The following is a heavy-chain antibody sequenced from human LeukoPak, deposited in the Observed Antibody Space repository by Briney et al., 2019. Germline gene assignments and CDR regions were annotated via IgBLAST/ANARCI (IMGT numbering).Heavy chain of an antibody. CDR1: GFTFSSYA. CDR2: ISYDESNT. V-gene: IGHV3-30*04. Sequence: PGGSLGLSCAASGFTFSSYAMHWVRQAPGKGLEWVALISYDESNTFYADSVKGRFTISRDNSKNTLYLQMNRLRADDTAVYYCARDRSQEFDPWGQGTLVTVSS. D-gene: IGHD3-10*01. J-gene: IGHJ5*02. CDR3: ARDRSQEFDP.